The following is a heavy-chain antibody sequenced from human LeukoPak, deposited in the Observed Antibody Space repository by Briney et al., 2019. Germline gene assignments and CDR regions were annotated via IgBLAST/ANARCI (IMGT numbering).Heavy chain of an antibody. CDR3: ARDQYYYDSSGYYSYYYGMDV. CDR2: INAGNGNT. CDR1: GYTFTSYA. Sequence: ASVKVSCKASGYTFTSYAMHWVRQAPGQRLEWMGWINAGNGNTKYSQKFQGRVTITRDTSASTAYMELSSLRSEDTAVYYCARDQYYYDSSGYYSYYYGMDVWGQGTTVTVSS. J-gene: IGHJ6*02. D-gene: IGHD3-22*01. V-gene: IGHV1-3*01.